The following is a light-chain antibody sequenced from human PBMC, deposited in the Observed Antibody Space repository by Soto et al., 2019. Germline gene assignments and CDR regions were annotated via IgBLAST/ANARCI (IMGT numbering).Light chain of an antibody. CDR1: QSISNW. J-gene: IGKJ4*01. CDR2: QAS. V-gene: IGKV1-5*03. CDR3: QQDNSYPLS. Sequence: DIQMTQSPSPLSASVGDRVTITCRASQSISNWLAWYQQSPGNDPKLLIYQASSLQSGVPSRFSGSGSGTEFTLTISSLQPDDLSTSDCQQDNSYPLSFGGRTNVEIK.